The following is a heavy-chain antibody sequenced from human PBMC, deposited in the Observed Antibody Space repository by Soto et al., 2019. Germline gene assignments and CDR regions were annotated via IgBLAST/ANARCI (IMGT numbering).Heavy chain of an antibody. CDR3: ARSAPRNYYFDY. V-gene: IGHV4-30-2*01. CDR1: GGSISSGGYS. Sequence: QLQLQESGSGLVKPSQTLSLTCAVSGGSISSGGYSWRWLRQPPGKGLEWIGYIYHSGSTYYNPSLKSRVTISVDRSKNQFSLKLSSVTAEDTAVYYCARSAPRNYYFDYWGQGTLVTVSS. J-gene: IGHJ4*02. CDR2: IYHSGST.